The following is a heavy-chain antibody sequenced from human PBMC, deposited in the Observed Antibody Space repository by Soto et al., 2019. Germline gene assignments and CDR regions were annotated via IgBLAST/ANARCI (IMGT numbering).Heavy chain of an antibody. D-gene: IGHD3-10*01. J-gene: IGHJ4*02. CDR3: ERDVKRYGFSLIDY. CDR1: GFTFSSYS. V-gene: IGHV3-21*01. Sequence: GGSLRLSCAASGFTFSSYSMNWVRQAPGKGLEWVSSISSSSSYIYYADSVKGRFTISRDNAKNSLYLQMNSLRAEDTDVYYCERDVKRYGFSLIDYWGQGTLVTVSS. CDR2: ISSSSSYI.